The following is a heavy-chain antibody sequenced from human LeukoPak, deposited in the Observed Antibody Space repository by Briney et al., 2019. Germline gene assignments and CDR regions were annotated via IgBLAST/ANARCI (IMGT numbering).Heavy chain of an antibody. J-gene: IGHJ4*02. V-gene: IGHV4-59*08. CDR1: GGSISSYY. CDR2: IYYSGST. CDR3: ARQPTYGSGRGFDY. D-gene: IGHD3-10*01. Sequence: SETLSLTCTVSGGSISSYYWSWIRQPPGKGLEWIGYIYYSGSTNYNPSLKSRVTISVDTSKNQFSLNLRSVTVADTALYYCARQPTYGSGRGFDYWGQGTLVTVSS.